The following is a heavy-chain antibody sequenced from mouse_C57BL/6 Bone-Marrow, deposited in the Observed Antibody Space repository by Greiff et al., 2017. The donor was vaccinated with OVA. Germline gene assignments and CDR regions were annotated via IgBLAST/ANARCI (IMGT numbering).Heavy chain of an antibody. D-gene: IGHD1-1*01. V-gene: IGHV1-42*01. CDR3: AREGLFYYGSSSYYFDY. CDR1: GYSFTGYY. CDR2: INPSTGGT. J-gene: IGHJ2*01. Sequence: VQLQQSGPELVKPGASVKISCKASGYSFTGYYMNWVKQSPEKSLEWIGEINPSTGGTTYNQKFKAKATLTVDKSSSTAYMQLKSLTSEDSAVYYCAREGLFYYGSSSYYFDYWGQGTTLTVSS.